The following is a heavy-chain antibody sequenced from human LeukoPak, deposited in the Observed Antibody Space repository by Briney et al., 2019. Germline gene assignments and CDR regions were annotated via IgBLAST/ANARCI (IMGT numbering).Heavy chain of an antibody. Sequence: PGGSLRLSCAASGFNFDNYDMSWVRQAPGKGLEWVSGINWNGGKTGYAESVKGRFTISRDNAKNSLYMQMNSLRDEDTALYYCARGLWAAVAGDYFDYWGQGTLVTVSS. J-gene: IGHJ4*02. V-gene: IGHV3-20*04. CDR2: INWNGGKT. D-gene: IGHD6-19*01. CDR1: GFNFDNYD. CDR3: ARGLWAAVAGDYFDY.